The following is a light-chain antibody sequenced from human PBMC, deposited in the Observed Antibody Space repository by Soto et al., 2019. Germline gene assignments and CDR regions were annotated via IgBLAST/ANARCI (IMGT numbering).Light chain of an antibody. CDR3: QQYKTYST. CDR1: QSISSF. Sequence: DIQMTQSPSTLSASVGDRVTITCRASQSISSFLAWYQQTPGKAPKLLIYKASSLESGVPSRFSGSGSGTEFTLTISSLQPDDFATYYCQQYKTYSTFGHGTKVEIK. J-gene: IGKJ1*01. CDR2: KAS. V-gene: IGKV1-5*03.